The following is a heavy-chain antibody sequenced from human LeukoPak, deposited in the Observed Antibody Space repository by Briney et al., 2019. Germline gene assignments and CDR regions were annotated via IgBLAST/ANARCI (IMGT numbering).Heavy chain of an antibody. CDR2: IYTGGST. J-gene: IGHJ3*02. V-gene: IGHV4-4*07. Sequence: SETLSLTCTVSGGSISSYYWSWIRQPAGEGLEWIGRIYTGGSTNYNPSLKSRVTMSVDTSKNQFSLKLSSVTAADTAVYYCARVLSSGYLERDAFDICGQGTMVTVSS. CDR1: GGSISSYY. CDR3: ARVLSSGYLERDAFDI. D-gene: IGHD3-22*01.